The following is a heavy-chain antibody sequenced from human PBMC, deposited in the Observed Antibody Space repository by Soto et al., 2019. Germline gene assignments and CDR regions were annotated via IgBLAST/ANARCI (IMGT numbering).Heavy chain of an antibody. CDR2: INHSGST. CDR3: ARGTYCSSTSCYWGMDV. J-gene: IGHJ6*02. D-gene: IGHD2-2*01. CDR1: GGSFSGYY. V-gene: IGHV4-34*01. Sequence: QVQLQQWGAGLLKPSETLSLTCAVYGGSFSGYYWSWIRQPPGKGLEWIGEINHSGSTNYNPSLQIRVTLSVDTSKNQFSLKLSSVTAADTAVYYCARGTYCSSTSCYWGMDVWGQGTTVTVSS.